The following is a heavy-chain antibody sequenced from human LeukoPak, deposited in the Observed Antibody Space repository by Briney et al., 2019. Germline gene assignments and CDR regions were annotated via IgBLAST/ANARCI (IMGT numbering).Heavy chain of an antibody. CDR2: ISGSGGST. CDR3: AKNLWFGELLLGGAFDM. CDR1: GFTFSNYA. J-gene: IGHJ3*02. D-gene: IGHD3-10*01. Sequence: PGGSLRLSCAASGFTFSNYAMSWVRQAPGMGLECVSTISGSGGSTYYADSVKGRFTLSRDNSTNTMYLQMNTLRAEDTAVYYCAKNLWFGELLLGGAFDMWGQGTMVTVSS. V-gene: IGHV3-23*01.